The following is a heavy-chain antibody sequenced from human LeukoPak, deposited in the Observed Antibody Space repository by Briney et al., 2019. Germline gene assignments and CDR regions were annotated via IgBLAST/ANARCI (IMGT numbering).Heavy chain of an antibody. CDR1: GFIFSNSW. Sequence: PGGSLRLSCAASGFIFSNSWMTWVRQAPGKGLEWVANIKPDGSEKYYVGSVKGRFTISRDNAKNSMYLQMNSLRAEDTAVYYCAREDVDIGMVTNNYYYGMDVWGQGTTVTVSS. CDR2: IKPDGSEK. J-gene: IGHJ6*02. D-gene: IGHD5-18*01. CDR3: AREDVDIGMVTNNYYYGMDV. V-gene: IGHV3-7*01.